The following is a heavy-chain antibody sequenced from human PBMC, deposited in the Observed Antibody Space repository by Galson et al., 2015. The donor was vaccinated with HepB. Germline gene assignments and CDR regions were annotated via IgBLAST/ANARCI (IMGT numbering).Heavy chain of an antibody. V-gene: IGHV5-51*01. Sequence: QSGAEVKKPGESLKISCKGSGYSFTSYWIGWVRQMPGKGLEWMGIIYPGDSDTRYSPSFQGQVTISADKSISTAYLQWSSLKASDTAMYYCARGYYGSGSYWGSYYFDYWGQGTLVTVSS. J-gene: IGHJ4*02. CDR1: GYSFTSYW. CDR2: IYPGDSDT. D-gene: IGHD3-10*01. CDR3: ARGYYGSGSYWGSYYFDY.